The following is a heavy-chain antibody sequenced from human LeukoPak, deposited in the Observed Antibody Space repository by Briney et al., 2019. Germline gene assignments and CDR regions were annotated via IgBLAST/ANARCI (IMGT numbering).Heavy chain of an antibody. CDR1: GYTFTGYY. V-gene: IGHV1-2*02. Sequence: ASVKVSCKASGYTFTGYYMHCVRQAPGQGLEWMGWINPNSGGTNYAQKFQGRVTMTRDTSISTAYMELSRLRSDDTAVYYCARDLVETYYYDSSGSLHYWGQGTLVTVSS. D-gene: IGHD3-22*01. CDR2: INPNSGGT. CDR3: ARDLVETYYYDSSGSLHY. J-gene: IGHJ4*02.